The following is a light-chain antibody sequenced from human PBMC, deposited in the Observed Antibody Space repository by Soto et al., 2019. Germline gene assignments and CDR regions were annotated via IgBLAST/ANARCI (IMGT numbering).Light chain of an antibody. CDR3: ASYAGTRLFV. V-gene: IGLV2-8*01. CDR2: EVT. Sequence: QSVLTQPPSASGSPGQSLTISCTGTSSDVGFYNFVSWYQQRPGKAPKLVIYEVTKRPSGVPDRFSGPKSGSTASLTVSGLQADDEADYYCASYAGTRLFVFGSGTKVTVL. J-gene: IGLJ1*01. CDR1: SSDVGFYNF.